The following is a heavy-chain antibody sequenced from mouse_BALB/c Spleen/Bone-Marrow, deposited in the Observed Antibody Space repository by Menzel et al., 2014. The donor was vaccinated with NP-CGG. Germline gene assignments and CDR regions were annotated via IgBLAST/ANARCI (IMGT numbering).Heavy chain of an antibody. CDR3: ARSTGTWDY. J-gene: IGHJ2*01. CDR1: GYTFSSYW. D-gene: IGHD4-1*02. Sequence: VHLVESGAELMKPGASVKISCKATGYTFSSYWIEWVKQRPGHGLEWIGEILPGSGSTNYSEKFKGKATFTADTSSNTAYMQLSSLTSEDSAVYYCARSTGTWDYWGQGTTLTVSS. CDR2: ILPGSGST. V-gene: IGHV1-9*01.